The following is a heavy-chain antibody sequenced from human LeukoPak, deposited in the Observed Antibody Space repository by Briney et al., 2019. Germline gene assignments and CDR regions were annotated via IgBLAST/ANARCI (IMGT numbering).Heavy chain of an antibody. CDR2: INPNSGGT. V-gene: IGHV1-2*02. D-gene: IGHD1-26*01. CDR3: AVNSDRYYYYYMDV. CDR1: GYTFTGYY. J-gene: IGHJ6*03. Sequence: ASVKVSCKASGYTFTGYYMHWVRQAPRQRVEGMRWINPNSGGTNYAQKFQGRVTLTRDTSISTAYMELSRLRSDDTAVYYCAVNSDRYYYYYMDVWGKGTTVTVSS.